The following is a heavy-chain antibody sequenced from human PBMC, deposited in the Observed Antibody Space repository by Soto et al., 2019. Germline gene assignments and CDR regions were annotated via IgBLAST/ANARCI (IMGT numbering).Heavy chain of an antibody. J-gene: IGHJ4*02. CDR3: ARGRYGDY. CDR2: ISAHNGNT. Sequence: QVHLVQSGAEVKKPEASVKVSCKGSGYAFTTYGITWVRQAPGQGLEWMGWISAHNGNTNYAQKLQGRVTVTRDTSTSTAYMELRCLRSDDPAVYYCARGRYGDYWGQGALVTVSS. D-gene: IGHD1-1*01. V-gene: IGHV1-18*01. CDR1: GYAFTTYG.